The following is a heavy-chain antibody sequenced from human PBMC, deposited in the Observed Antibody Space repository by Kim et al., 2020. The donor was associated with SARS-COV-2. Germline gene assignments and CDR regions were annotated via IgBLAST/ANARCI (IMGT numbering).Heavy chain of an antibody. CDR1: GFTFSSYS. CDR3: ARDTPIVPAAIWCIAAAGTGFDY. Sequence: GGSLRLSCAASGFTFSSYSMNWVRQAPGKGLEWVSYISSSSSTIYYADSVKGRFTISRDNAKNSLYLQMNSLRDEDTAVYYCARDTPIVPAAIWCIAAAGTGFDYWGQGTLVTVSS. J-gene: IGHJ4*02. V-gene: IGHV3-48*02. D-gene: IGHD6-13*01. CDR2: ISSSSSTI.